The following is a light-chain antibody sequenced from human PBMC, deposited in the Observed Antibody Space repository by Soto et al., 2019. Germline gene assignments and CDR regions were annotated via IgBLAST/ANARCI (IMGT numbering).Light chain of an antibody. CDR1: QGVTTN. CDR3: QQYNNWPFS. CDR2: DVS. V-gene: IGKV3-15*01. Sequence: EIIMTQSPVTLSVSPWERATLSCRAAQGVTTNFSWYQQKSGQSPRLLIYDVSNRATGVPARFSGSGSETDFTLTISGLRSEDSAVYFCQQYNNWPFSFGQGTRLEIK. J-gene: IGKJ5*01.